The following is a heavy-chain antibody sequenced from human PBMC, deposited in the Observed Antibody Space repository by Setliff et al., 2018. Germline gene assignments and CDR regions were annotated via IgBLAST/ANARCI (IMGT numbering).Heavy chain of an antibody. CDR2: IYYSGST. CDR1: GGSISSRSYY. Sequence: PSETLSLTCTVSGGSISSRSYYWGWIRQPPGKGLEWIGSIYYSGSTYYKPSLKSRVTISVDTSKNQFSLKLRSVTAADTAVYYCARGQYSSGWYGLVDYWGQGTLVTVS. J-gene: IGHJ4*02. CDR3: ARGQYSSGWYGLVDY. V-gene: IGHV4-39*07. D-gene: IGHD6-19*01.